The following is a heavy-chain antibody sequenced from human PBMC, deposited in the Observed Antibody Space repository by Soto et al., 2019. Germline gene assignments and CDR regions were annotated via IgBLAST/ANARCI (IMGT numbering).Heavy chain of an antibody. J-gene: IGHJ4*02. V-gene: IGHV4-34*01. CDR1: GDSFSGYF. CDR3: SRGGDGMFYPNFEY. CDR2: ITEAGTT. D-gene: IGHD3-10*02. Sequence: SETLSLTCAVHGDSFSGYFWTWIRQPPGKALAWIAEITEAGTTNYSPSLKSRGSIAVDSSNQQFSLTLSSVTAPDTAMSYWSRGGDGMFYPNFEYWSQG.